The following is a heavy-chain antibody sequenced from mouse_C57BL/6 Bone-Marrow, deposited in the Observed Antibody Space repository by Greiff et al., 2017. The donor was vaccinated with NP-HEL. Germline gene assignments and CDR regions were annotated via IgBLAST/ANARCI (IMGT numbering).Heavy chain of an antibody. CDR1: GFNIKDYY. V-gene: IGHV14-2*01. CDR3: VHYYGSSYFWDVDV. D-gene: IGHD1-1*01. CDR2: IDPEDGEN. J-gene: IGHJ1*03. Sequence: EVKLQESGAELVKPGASVKLSCTASGFNIKDYYMHWVKQRTEQGLEWIGRIDPEDGENKYAPKFQGQATITADTSSNTAYLQLRSLTSEDTYVYYCVHYYGSSYFWDVDVWGTGTTVTVSS.